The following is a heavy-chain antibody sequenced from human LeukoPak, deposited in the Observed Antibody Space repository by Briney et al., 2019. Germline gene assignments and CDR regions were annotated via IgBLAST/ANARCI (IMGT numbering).Heavy chain of an antibody. D-gene: IGHD3-22*01. J-gene: IGHJ4*02. V-gene: IGHV3-30*04. CDR3: ARATNYYYDSSGYAPDFDY. Sequence: GGSLRLSCAASGSTFSSYAMHWVRQAPGKGLEWVALISYDGSNKYHADSVKGRFTISRDNSQNTLFLQMNSLRAEDTAVYYCARATNYYYDSSGYAPDFDYWGQGTLVTVSS. CDR2: ISYDGSNK. CDR1: GSTFSSYA.